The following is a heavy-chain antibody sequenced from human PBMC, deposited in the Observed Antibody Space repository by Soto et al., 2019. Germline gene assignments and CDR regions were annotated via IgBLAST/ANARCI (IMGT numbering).Heavy chain of an antibody. V-gene: IGHV3-66*01. D-gene: IGHD2-21*02. J-gene: IGHJ5*02. CDR3: AREMTAARGGS. Sequence: EVQVVESGGGLVQPGGSLRLSCAASGFTVRSSDMSWVRQAPGKGLEWVSSMYSGGTTYYADSVRSRFSISRDNSKNALFLQMNSVRAEDTAVYYWAREMTAARGGSWGQAALVIATS. CDR1: GFTVRSSD. CDR2: MYSGGTT.